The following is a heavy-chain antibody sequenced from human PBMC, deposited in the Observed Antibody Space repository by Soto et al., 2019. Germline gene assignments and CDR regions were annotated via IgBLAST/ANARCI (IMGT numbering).Heavy chain of an antibody. J-gene: IGHJ6*02. CDR3: ARDSYYTSGNYFTYYTAAVDV. Sequence: EVQLVQSGAEVKKTGESLRISCKGSGYSFTNYWITWVRQMPGKGLEWLGRVVPTDSYSNYSPSFQGHVTISADKSISTAYLQWSSLKASDTAMYYCARDSYYTSGNYFTYYTAAVDVWGQGTTVTASS. V-gene: IGHV5-10-1*03. CDR1: GYSFTNYW. D-gene: IGHD3-10*01. CDR2: VVPTDSYS.